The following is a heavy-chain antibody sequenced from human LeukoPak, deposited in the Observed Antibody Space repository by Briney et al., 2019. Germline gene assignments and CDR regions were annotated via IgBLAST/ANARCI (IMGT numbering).Heavy chain of an antibody. CDR2: FYRAGST. J-gene: IGHJ4*02. CDR1: GFTVSGDY. Sequence: GGSLRLSCAASGFTVSGDYMSWVRQAPGKGLEWVSIFYRAGSTHYADSVKGRFIISRDNSKNTLDLQMNSLRADDTAVYYCARMGLWFGELLGRRDYWGQGTQVTVFS. V-gene: IGHV3-66*01. D-gene: IGHD3-10*01. CDR3: ARMGLWFGELLGRRDY.